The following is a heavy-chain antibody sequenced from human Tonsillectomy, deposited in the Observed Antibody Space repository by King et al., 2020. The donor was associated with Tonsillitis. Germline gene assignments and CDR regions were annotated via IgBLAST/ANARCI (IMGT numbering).Heavy chain of an antibody. CDR2: IYHSGST. J-gene: IGHJ3*02. Sequence: QLQESGPGLVKPSGTLSLTCAVSGGSISSSNWWSWVRQPPGKGLEWIGEIYHSGSTNYNPSLKSRVNISVDKSKNQFSLKLSSVTAADTAVYYCARSDSSVYYDDAFDIWGQGTMVTVSS. V-gene: IGHV4-4*02. CDR1: GGSISSSNW. CDR3: ARSDSSVYYDDAFDI. D-gene: IGHD3-22*01.